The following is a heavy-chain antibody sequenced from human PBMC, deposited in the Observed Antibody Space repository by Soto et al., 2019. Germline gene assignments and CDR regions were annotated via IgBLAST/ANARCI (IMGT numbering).Heavy chain of an antibody. J-gene: IGHJ5*02. V-gene: IGHV4-31*03. CDR2: IYYSGRT. D-gene: IGHD3-16*01. Sequence: QVQLQESGPGLVKPSQTLSLTCTVSGGSISSGGYYWSWIRQHPGKGLEWIGYIYYSGRTYYNPSLKSRVTISVDTSKNQFSLKLSSVTAADTAVYYCAIVQKRYANDASAYNWFDPWGQGTLVTVSS. CDR1: GGSISSGGYY. CDR3: AIVQKRYANDASAYNWFDP.